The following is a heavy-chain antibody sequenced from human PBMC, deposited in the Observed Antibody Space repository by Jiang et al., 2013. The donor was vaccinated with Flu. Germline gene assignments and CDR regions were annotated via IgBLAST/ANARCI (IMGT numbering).Heavy chain of an antibody. Sequence: CKGSGYSFTSYWINWVRQMPGKGLEWMGRIDPSDSYTDYSPSFQGHVTISVDKSINTAYLQWSSLKASDTAMYYCARRDGDYAISWSDPWGQGTLVTVSS. V-gene: IGHV5-10-1*01. CDR1: GYSFTSYW. CDR3: ARRDGDYAISWSDP. CDR2: IDPSDSYT. J-gene: IGHJ5*02. D-gene: IGHD4-17*01.